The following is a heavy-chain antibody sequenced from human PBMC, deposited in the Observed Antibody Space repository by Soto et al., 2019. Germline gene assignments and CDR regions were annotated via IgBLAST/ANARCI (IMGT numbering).Heavy chain of an antibody. Sequence: PSETLSLTCTVSGGSITSYYWSWIRQPAGKRLEWIGRIYHTGGINYNPSLQSRGTMLVDASNNQVSLKLTSATAADAAVYYCARDMRVFGGIDVWGQGTTVTVSS. CDR3: ARDMRVFGGIDV. CDR1: GGSITSYY. D-gene: IGHD3-3*01. CDR2: IYHTGGI. V-gene: IGHV4-4*07. J-gene: IGHJ6*02.